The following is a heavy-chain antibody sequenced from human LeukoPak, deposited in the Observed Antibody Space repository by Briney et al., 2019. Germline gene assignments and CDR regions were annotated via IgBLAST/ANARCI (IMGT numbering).Heavy chain of an antibody. V-gene: IGHV3-23*01. CDR3: AKDRSSGWYLDAFDI. CDR2: ISGSGGST. Sequence: AGGSLRLSCAASGXTFSSYAMSWVRQAPGKGLEWVSAISGSGGSTYYADSVKGRFTISRDNSKNTLYLQMNSLRAEDTAVYYCAKDRSSGWYLDAFDIWGQGTMVTVSS. CDR1: GXTFSSYA. J-gene: IGHJ3*02. D-gene: IGHD6-19*01.